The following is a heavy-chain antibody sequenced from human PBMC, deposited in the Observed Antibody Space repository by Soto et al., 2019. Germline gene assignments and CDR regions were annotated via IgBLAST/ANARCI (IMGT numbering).Heavy chain of an antibody. CDR3: ARGAAYDAGAFDI. V-gene: IGHV1-2*04. Sequence: VASVKVSCKASGYTFTGYYMHWVRQAPGPGLEWMGWINPNSGGTNYAQKFQGWVTITRDTSISTAYMELSRLRSDDTAVYGGARGAAYDAGAFDIWGQGTMGTV. CDR2: INPNSGGT. J-gene: IGHJ3*02. D-gene: IGHD5-12*01. CDR1: GYTFTGYY.